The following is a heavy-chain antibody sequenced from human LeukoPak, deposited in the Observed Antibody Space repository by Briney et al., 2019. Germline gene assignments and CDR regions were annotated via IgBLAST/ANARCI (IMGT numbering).Heavy chain of an antibody. V-gene: IGHV1-8*03. CDR1: GYTFTTYD. J-gene: IGHJ4*02. CDR3: ARVAGSIDY. CDR2: MNPNSGYT. Sequence: GASVKVSCKASGYTFTTYDINWVRQATGQGLEWMGWMNPNSGYTGYAQKFKGRVTITRDTSISTAYMELSSLRYEDTAVYYCARVAGSIDYWGQGTLVTVSS. D-gene: IGHD6-19*01.